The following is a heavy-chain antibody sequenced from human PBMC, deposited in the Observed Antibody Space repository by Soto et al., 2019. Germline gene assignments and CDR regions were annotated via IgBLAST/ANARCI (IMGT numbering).Heavy chain of an antibody. Sequence: SETLSLTCTVSGVSISSSSSYWGWIRQPPGKGLEWIGSIYYSGSTYYNPSLKSRVTISVDTSKNQFSLKLSSVTAADTAVYYCASTTMIVVDSSYWGQGTLVTVS. J-gene: IGHJ4*02. CDR1: GVSISSSSSY. CDR3: ASTTMIVVDSSY. D-gene: IGHD3-22*01. CDR2: IYYSGST. V-gene: IGHV4-39*01.